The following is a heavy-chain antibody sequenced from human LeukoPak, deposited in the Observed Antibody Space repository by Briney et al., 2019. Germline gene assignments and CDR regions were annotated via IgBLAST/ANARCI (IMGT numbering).Heavy chain of an antibody. CDR1: GGSISSYY. D-gene: IGHD2-21*01. J-gene: IGHJ3*02. CDR2: IYYSGST. CDR3: ARDLPYCGGDCYSGYDAFDI. V-gene: IGHV4-59*01. Sequence: SETLSLTCTVSGGSISSYYWSWLRQPPGKGLEWVAYIYYSGSTNYNPSLKSRVTISVDTSKTQFSLKLSSVTAADTAVYYCARDLPYCGGDCYSGYDAFDIWGQGTMVTVSS.